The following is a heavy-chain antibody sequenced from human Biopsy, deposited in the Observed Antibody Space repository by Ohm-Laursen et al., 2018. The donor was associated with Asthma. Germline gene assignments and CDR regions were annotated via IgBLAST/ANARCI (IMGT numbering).Heavy chain of an antibody. D-gene: IGHD3-22*01. CDR1: GFTVSTNG. CDR3: AKITTDRQKANNWFDP. J-gene: IGHJ5*02. Sequence: SLRLSCTAFGFTVSTNGMSWVRQPPGKGLEWVSVIYSGGGTYYADSVKGRFTVSRDSSRNTLYLQLSTLRVEDTAVYFCAKITTDRQKANNWFDPWGQGTLVTVSS. CDR2: IYSGGGT. V-gene: IGHV3-53*01.